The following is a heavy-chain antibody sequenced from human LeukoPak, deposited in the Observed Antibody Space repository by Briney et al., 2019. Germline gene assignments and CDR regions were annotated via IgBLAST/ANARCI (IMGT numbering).Heavy chain of an antibody. V-gene: IGHV3-33*01. Sequence: GGSLRLSCAASGFTFSSYGMHWVRQAPGKGLEWVAVIWYDGSNKYYADSVKGRFTISRDNAKNSLYLQMNSLRAEDTAVYYCARDGVDYNDFDYWGQGTLVTASS. D-gene: IGHD4-11*01. CDR3: ARDGVDYNDFDY. CDR1: GFTFSSYG. CDR2: IWYDGSNK. J-gene: IGHJ4*02.